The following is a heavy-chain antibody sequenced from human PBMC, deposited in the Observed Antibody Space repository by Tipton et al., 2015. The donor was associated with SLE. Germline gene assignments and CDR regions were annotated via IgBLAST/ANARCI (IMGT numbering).Heavy chain of an antibody. CDR2: IYYSGST. CDR1: GGSISSYY. J-gene: IGHJ2*01. D-gene: IGHD3/OR15-3a*01. Sequence: TLSLTCTVSGGSISSYYWSWIRQPPGKGLEWIGYIYYSGSTYYNPSLKSRVTISLDTSKNQFSLKLRSVTAADTAVYYCARDGRGWTGDIRDWFFDLWGRGTLVTVSS. V-gene: IGHV4-59*12. CDR3: ARDGRGWTGDIRDWFFDL.